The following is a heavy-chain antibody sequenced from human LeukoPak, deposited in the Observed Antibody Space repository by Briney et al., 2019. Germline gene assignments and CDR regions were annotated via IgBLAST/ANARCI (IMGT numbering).Heavy chain of an antibody. D-gene: IGHD3-10*01. CDR2: IYYSGST. Sequence: SETLSLTCTVSGGSISSSSYYWGWIRQPPGKGLEWIGSIYYSGSTYYNPSLKSRVTISVDTSKNQFSLKLSSVTAADTAVYYCASYYYGSGNFNWFDPSGQGTLVTVSS. CDR1: GGSISSSSYY. V-gene: IGHV4-39*07. CDR3: ASYYYGSGNFNWFDP. J-gene: IGHJ5*02.